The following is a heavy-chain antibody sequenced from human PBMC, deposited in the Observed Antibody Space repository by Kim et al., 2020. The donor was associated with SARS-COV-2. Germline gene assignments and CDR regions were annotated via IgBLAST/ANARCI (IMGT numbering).Heavy chain of an antibody. Sequence: KGRFTISRDNSKNTGYLQMNSLRAEDTAVYYCARDRDGYSYGSSGMDVWGQGTTVTVSS. CDR3: ARDRDGYSYGSSGMDV. V-gene: IGHV3-30*07. J-gene: IGHJ6*02. D-gene: IGHD5-18*01.